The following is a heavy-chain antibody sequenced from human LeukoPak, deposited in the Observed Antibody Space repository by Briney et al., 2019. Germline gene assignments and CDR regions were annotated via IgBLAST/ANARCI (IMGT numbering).Heavy chain of an antibody. V-gene: IGHV3-23*01. CDR1: GFTFSSYA. CDR2: ISGSGGST. CDR3: AIALAGPYYFDY. J-gene: IGHJ4*02. D-gene: IGHD6-19*01. Sequence: GGSLRLSCAASGFTFSSYAMSWVRQAPGKGLEWVSTISGSGGSTYYADSVKGRFTISRDNSKNTLYLQMNSLRAEDTAVYYCAIALAGPYYFDYWGQGTLVTVSS.